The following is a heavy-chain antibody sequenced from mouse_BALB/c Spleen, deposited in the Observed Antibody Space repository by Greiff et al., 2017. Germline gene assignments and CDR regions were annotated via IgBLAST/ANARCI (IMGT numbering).Heavy chain of an antibody. D-gene: IGHD4-1*01. J-gene: IGHJ2*01. CDR3: ARCGTRDLDY. V-gene: IGHV5-17*02. CDR2: ISSGSSTI. Sequence: EVMLVESGGGLVQPGGSRKLSCAASGFTFSSFGMHWVRQAPEQGLEWVAYISSGSSTIYYADTVKGRVTISRDNPKNTLFLQMTSLRSEDTAMYYCARCGTRDLDYWGQGTTLTVSS. CDR1: GFTFSSFG.